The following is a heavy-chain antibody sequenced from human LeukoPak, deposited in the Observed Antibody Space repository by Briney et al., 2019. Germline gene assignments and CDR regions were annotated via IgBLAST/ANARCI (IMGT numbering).Heavy chain of an antibody. CDR1: GYTFTSYD. J-gene: IGHJ3*02. V-gene: IGHV1-8*01. CDR3: VRGIPKGNDAFDI. Sequence: ASVKVSCKASGYTFTSYDINWVRQATGQGLEWMGWMNPNSGNTGYAQKFQGRVTMTRNTSIGTAYMELSSLRSEDTAVYYCVRGIPKGNDAFDIWGQGTMVTVSS. D-gene: IGHD2-21*01. CDR2: MNPNSGNT.